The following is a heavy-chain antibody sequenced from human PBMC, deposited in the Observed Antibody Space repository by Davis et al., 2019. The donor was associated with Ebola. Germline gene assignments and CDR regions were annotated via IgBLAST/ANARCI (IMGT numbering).Heavy chain of an antibody. J-gene: IGHJ4*02. Sequence: GESLKISCAASGFTFSNYSMNWVRQAPGKGLEWVSSISSSSSYIYYADSVKGRFTISRDNAKNSLYLQMNSLRAEDTAVYYCARDFLKRDIVVVPAAILGYWGQGTLVTVSS. V-gene: IGHV3-21*01. CDR1: GFTFSNYS. CDR3: ARDFLKRDIVVVPAAILGY. CDR2: ISSSSSYI. D-gene: IGHD2-2*02.